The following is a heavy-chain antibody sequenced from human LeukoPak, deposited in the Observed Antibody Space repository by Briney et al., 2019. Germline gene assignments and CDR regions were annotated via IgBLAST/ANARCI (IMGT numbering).Heavy chain of an antibody. D-gene: IGHD6-19*01. CDR3: ARGVAGTGYFDY. CDR1: GGSFSGYY. J-gene: IGHJ4*02. CDR2: INHSGST. Sequence: SETLSLTCAVYGGSFSGYYWSWIRQPPGKGLEWIGEINHSGSTNYNPSLKSRVTISVDTPNNQFSLKRSSVTAADTAVYYCARGVAGTGYFDYWGQGTLVTVSS. V-gene: IGHV4-34*01.